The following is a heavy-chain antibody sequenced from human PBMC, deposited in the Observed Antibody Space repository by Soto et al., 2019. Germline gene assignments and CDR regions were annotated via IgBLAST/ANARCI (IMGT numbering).Heavy chain of an antibody. CDR2: INHSGST. CDR1: GGSFSGYY. D-gene: IGHD6-13*01. CDR3: ARDLDPWIAAAGTEGWFDP. V-gene: IGHV4-34*01. J-gene: IGHJ5*02. Sequence: SETLSLTCAVYGGSFSGYYWSWIRQPPGKGLEWIGEINHSGSTNYNPSLKSRVTISVDTSKNQFSLKLSSVTAADTAVYYCARDLDPWIAAAGTEGWFDPWGQGTLVTVYS.